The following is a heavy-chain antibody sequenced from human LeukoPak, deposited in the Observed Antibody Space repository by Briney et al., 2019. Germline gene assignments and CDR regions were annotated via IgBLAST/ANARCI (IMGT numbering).Heavy chain of an antibody. J-gene: IGHJ4*02. CDR2: IYSGGST. CDR1: GFTFNSYA. D-gene: IGHD3-10*01. CDR3: ARDISGDY. Sequence: HPGGPLRLSCAASGFTFNSYAMSWVRQAPGKGLEWVSVIYSGGSTYYADSVKGRFTISRDNSKNTLYLQMDSLRVEDTAVYYCARDISGDYWGQGTLVTVSS. V-gene: IGHV3-53*01.